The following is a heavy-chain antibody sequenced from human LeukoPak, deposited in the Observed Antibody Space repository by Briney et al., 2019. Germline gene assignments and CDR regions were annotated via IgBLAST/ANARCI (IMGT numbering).Heavy chain of an antibody. Sequence: EASVKVSCKASEYTFIGYYMHWVRQAPGQGLEWMGWINPNSGGTNYAQKFQGRVTMTRDRSISTAYMELSRLRSDDTAVYYCAKDHTIRSLDSWGQGTLVTVSS. CDR3: AKDHTIRSLDS. CDR1: EYTFIGYY. V-gene: IGHV1-2*02. D-gene: IGHD1-14*01. CDR2: INPNSGGT. J-gene: IGHJ4*02.